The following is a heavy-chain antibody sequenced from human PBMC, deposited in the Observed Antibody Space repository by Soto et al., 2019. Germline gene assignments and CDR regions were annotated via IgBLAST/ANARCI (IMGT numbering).Heavy chain of an antibody. CDR1: GYIFTKHW. D-gene: IGHD2-15*01. CDR3: SRRALDPSGHYSSCNWLDS. J-gene: IGHJ5*01. Sequence: GESLKISCQGSGYIFTKHWIAWVRQKPGKGLEWIGIIDPVDSDDRYSPSFEGQVTISVDKSNNTALLRWDKLKTSDNATYFCSRRALDPSGHYSSCNWLDSCLQRTKVSVSS. V-gene: IGHV5-51*01. CDR2: IDPVDSDD.